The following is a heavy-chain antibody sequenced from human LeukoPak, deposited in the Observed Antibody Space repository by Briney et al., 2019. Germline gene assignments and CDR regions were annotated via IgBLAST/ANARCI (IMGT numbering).Heavy chain of an antibody. CDR3: ARLPNGWLQLGAFDI. D-gene: IGHD5-24*01. Sequence: SETLSLTCAVYGGSFSGYFWSWIRQPPGKGLEWIGEINHSGSTNYNPSLKSRVTISVDTSKNQFSLNLSPVTAVDTAVYYCARLPNGWLQLGAFDIWGRGTMVTVSS. V-gene: IGHV4-34*01. CDR1: GGSFSGYF. CDR2: INHSGST. J-gene: IGHJ3*02.